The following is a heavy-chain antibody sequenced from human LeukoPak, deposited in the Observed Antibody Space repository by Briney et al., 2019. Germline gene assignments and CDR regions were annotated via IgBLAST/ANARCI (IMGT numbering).Heavy chain of an antibody. J-gene: IGHJ4*02. V-gene: IGHV3-64*04. CDR2: ISSSGGST. D-gene: IGHD3-10*01. CDR1: GFIFSSYA. CDR3: ARDRYYGSGTYHNAGGCFDY. Sequence: GGSLRLSCSASGFIFSSYAMHWVRQAPGKRLEYVSAISSSGGSTYYADSVKGRFTISRDNAKNSLYLQMNSLRGEDTAVYYCARDRYYGSGTYHNAGGCFDYWGQGILVTVSS.